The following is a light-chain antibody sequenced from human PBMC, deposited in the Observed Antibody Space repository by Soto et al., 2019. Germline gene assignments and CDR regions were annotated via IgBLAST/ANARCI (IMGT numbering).Light chain of an antibody. J-gene: IGLJ3*02. CDR1: SSDVGAYNY. Sequence: QSVLTQPPSASGSPGQSVTISCTGTSSDVGAYNYVSWYQQHPGKAPKLMIYDVSKRPSGVPYRFSGSKSGNVASLTVSGLQGEDEADYYCSSYAGSSWVFGGGTKLTVL. V-gene: IGLV2-8*01. CDR3: SSYAGSSWV. CDR2: DVS.